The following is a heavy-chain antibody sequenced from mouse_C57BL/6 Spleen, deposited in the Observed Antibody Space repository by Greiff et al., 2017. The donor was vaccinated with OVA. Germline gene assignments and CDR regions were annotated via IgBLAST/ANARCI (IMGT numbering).Heavy chain of an antibody. J-gene: IGHJ4*01. D-gene: IGHD1-1*01. Sequence: VQLKQSGPELVKPGASVKIPCKASGYTFTDYNMDWVKQSHGKSLEWIGDINPNNGGTIYNQKFKGKATLTVDKSSSTAYMELRSLTSEDTAVYYCAVSGSSYDYAMDYWGQGTSVTVSS. CDR2: INPNNGGT. CDR1: GYTFTDYN. V-gene: IGHV1-18*01. CDR3: AVSGSSYDYAMDY.